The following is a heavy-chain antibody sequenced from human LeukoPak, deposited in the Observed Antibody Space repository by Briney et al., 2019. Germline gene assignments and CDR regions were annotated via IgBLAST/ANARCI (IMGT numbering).Heavy chain of an antibody. J-gene: IGHJ2*01. Sequence: SETLSLTCTVSGGSISSYYWSWLRQPAGKGLEWIGRIYTSGSPNYNPSLKSRVTMSVDTSKNQFSLKLSSVTAADTAVYYCARACPGYDFWSGYHPWYFDLWGRGTLVTVSS. V-gene: IGHV4-4*07. CDR1: GGSISSYY. CDR2: IYTSGSP. CDR3: ARACPGYDFWSGYHPWYFDL. D-gene: IGHD3-3*01.